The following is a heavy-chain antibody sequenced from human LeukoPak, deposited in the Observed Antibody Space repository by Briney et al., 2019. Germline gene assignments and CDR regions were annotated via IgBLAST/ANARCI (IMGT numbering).Heavy chain of an antibody. Sequence: GAAVKVSCKASGYTSIHYFIHWVRQAPGQGLEWMGRINSNSGGTEYTQKFQGRVTMTRDTSITTVYMELSSLTSDDTAVYYCARDLSSTSNWELDYWGQGTLVTVSS. V-gene: IGHV1-2*06. J-gene: IGHJ4*02. CDR2: INSNSGGT. CDR3: ARDLSSTSNWELDY. CDR1: GYTSIHYF. D-gene: IGHD7-27*01.